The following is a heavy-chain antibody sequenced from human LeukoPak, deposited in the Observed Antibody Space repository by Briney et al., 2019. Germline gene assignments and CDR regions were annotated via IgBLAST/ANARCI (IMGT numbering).Heavy chain of an antibody. CDR1: GFIVSNNY. V-gene: IGHV3-53*01. D-gene: IGHD3-3*01. CDR3: ADQRFLES. Sequence: GGSLRLSCTAYGFIVSNNYMSWVRQAPGKGLEWVSVIESGGSTYYADSVKGRFTISRDNSKNTLYLQMNSLRAEDTAVYYCADQRFLESWGQGTLVTVSS. J-gene: IGHJ5*02. CDR2: IESGGST.